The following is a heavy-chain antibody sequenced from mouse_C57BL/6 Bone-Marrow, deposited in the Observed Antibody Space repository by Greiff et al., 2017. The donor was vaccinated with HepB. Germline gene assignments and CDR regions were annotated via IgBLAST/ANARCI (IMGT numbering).Heavy chain of an antibody. D-gene: IGHD1-1*01. CDR3: ARAHITTVVARGFAY. CDR2: ISYDGSN. CDR1: GYSITSGYY. Sequence: DVQLQESGPGLVKPSQSLSLTCSVTGYSITSGYYWNWIRQFPGNKLEWMGYISYDGSNNYNPSLKNRISITRDTSKNQFFLKLNSVTTEDTATYYCARAHITTVVARGFAYWGQGTLVTVSA. V-gene: IGHV3-6*01. J-gene: IGHJ3*01.